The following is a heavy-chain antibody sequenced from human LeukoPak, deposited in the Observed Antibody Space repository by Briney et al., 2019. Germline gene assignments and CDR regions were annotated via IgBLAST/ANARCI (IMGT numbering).Heavy chain of an antibody. V-gene: IGHV1-3*01. CDR3: ARGGTSDWPLDH. CDR2: IDAGNGDT. D-gene: IGHD2-2*01. Sequence: ASVKVSCKASGYTFSDYAMHWVRQAPGQRFEWMGWIDAGNGDTRYSQKFQGRVTITRDTSASTAYIELRSLRSEDTAMYYCARGGTSDWPLDHWGQETLVTISS. CDR1: GYTFSDYA. J-gene: IGHJ4*02.